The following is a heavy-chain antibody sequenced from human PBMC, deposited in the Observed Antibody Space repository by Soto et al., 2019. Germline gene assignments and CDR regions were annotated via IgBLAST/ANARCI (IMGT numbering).Heavy chain of an antibody. D-gene: IGHD5-18*01. CDR2: IIPIFGTA. J-gene: IGHJ5*02. CDR3: ARGVTDPSAHLWFDP. CDR1: GGTFSSYA. V-gene: IGHV1-69*13. Sequence: SVKVSCKASGGTFSSYAISWVRQAPGQGLEWMGGIIPIFGTANYAQKFQGRVTITADESTSTAYMELSSLRSEDTAVYYCARGVTDPSAHLWFDPWGQGALVTVSS.